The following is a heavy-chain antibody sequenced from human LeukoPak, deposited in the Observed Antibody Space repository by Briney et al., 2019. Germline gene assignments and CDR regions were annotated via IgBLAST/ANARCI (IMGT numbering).Heavy chain of an antibody. CDR2: ISTDGSST. J-gene: IGHJ4*02. D-gene: IGHD6-13*01. CDR1: GFTFSSYW. CDR3: ASPKRAGKHLNFDY. Sequence: GGSLRLSCAASGFTFSSYWMHWVRQAPGKGLVWVSRISTDGSSTSYADSVKGRFTISRDNAKNTLYLQMNSLRAEDTAVYYCASPKRAGKHLNFDYWGQGTLVTVSS. V-gene: IGHV3-74*01.